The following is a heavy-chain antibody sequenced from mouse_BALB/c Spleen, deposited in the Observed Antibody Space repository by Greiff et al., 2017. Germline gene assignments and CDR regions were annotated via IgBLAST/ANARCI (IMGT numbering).Heavy chain of an antibody. V-gene: IGHV1-4*02. CDR3: APLLLLRYRDYAMDY. CDR1: GYTFTSYT. Sequence: VQLQQSAAELARPGASVKMSCKASGYTFTSYTMHWVKQRPGQGLEWIGYINPSSGYTEYNQKFKDKTTLTADKSSSTAYMQLSSLTSEDSAVYYCAPLLLLRYRDYAMDYWGQGTSVTVSS. CDR2: INPSSGYT. D-gene: IGHD1-1*01. J-gene: IGHJ4*01.